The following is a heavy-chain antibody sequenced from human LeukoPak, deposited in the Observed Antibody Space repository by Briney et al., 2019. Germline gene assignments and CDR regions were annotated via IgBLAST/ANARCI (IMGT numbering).Heavy chain of an antibody. Sequence: GGSLRLSCAASGFTFSSYSMNWVRQAPGKGLEWVSSISSSSSYIYYADSVKGRFTISRDNAKNSLYLQMNSLTAEDTAVYYCARAEYYYDSSGYPTHWGQGTLVTVSS. CDR1: GFTFSSYS. D-gene: IGHD3-22*01. J-gene: IGHJ4*02. CDR2: ISSSSSYI. CDR3: ARAEYYYDSSGYPTH. V-gene: IGHV3-21*01.